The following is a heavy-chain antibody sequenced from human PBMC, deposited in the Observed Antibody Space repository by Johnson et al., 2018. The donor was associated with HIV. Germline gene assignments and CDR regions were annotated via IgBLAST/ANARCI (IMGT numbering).Heavy chain of an antibody. CDR2: ISSSGTAI. J-gene: IGHJ3*02. V-gene: IGHV3-11*04. CDR1: GFTFSDYY. CDR3: AREMGWEDAFDI. D-gene: IGHD6-19*01. Sequence: QVQLVESGGGLVKPGGSLRLSCAASGFTFSDYYMSWIRQAPGKGLEWVSYISSSGTAIYYADSVKGRFTIARDNAKNSMYLHMNSLRAEDTAVYYCAREMGWEDAFDIWGQGTMVTVSS.